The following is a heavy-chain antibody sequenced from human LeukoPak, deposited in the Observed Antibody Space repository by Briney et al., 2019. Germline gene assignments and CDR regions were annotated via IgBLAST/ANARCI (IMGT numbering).Heavy chain of an antibody. CDR3: ARGHYCSGGSCYSWVDY. CDR1: GGSFSGYY. D-gene: IGHD2-15*01. J-gene: IGHJ4*02. Sequence: PSETLSLTCAVSGGSFSGYYWSWIRQPPGKGLEWIGEINHSGSTNYNPSLKSRVTISVDTSKNQFSLKLSSVTAADTAVYYCARGHYCSGGSCYSWVDYWGQGTLVTVSS. V-gene: IGHV4-34*01. CDR2: INHSGST.